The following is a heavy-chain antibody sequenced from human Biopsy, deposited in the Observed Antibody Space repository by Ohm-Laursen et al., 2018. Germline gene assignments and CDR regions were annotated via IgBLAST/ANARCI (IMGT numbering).Heavy chain of an antibody. J-gene: IGHJ4*02. Sequence: SLRLSCAASGFTFDDYAMHWVRQVPGKGLAWVSGISWSSGTIGYADSVKGRFTVSRDNAKNSLFLQMNSLRVEDTALYYCVKSAYSSGFWEASDYWGRGTLVTVSS. CDR2: ISWSSGTI. CDR3: VKSAYSSGFWEASDY. V-gene: IGHV3-9*01. D-gene: IGHD6-19*01. CDR1: GFTFDDYA.